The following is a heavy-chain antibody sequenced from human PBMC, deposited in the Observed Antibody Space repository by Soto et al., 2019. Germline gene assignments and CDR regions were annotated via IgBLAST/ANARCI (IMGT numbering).Heavy chain of an antibody. J-gene: IGHJ6*02. CDR3: ARDRTRYYDILTGYSAQTYYYYGMDV. CDR1: GGTFSSYA. Sequence: SVKVSCKASGGTFSSYAISWVRQAPVQGLEWMGGIIPIFGTANYAQKFQGRVTITADKSTSTAYMELSSLRSEDTAVYYCARDRTRYYDILTGYSAQTYYYYGMDVWGQGTTVTVSS. V-gene: IGHV1-69*06. CDR2: IIPIFGTA. D-gene: IGHD3-9*01.